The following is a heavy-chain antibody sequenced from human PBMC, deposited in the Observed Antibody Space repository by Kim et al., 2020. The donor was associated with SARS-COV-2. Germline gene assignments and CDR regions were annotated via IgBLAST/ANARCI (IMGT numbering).Heavy chain of an antibody. D-gene: IGHD3-22*01. Sequence: NPSLKSRVTISVDTSKNQFSLKLSSVTAADTAVYYCAREGTYYYDSSGLLWGQGTLVTVSS. V-gene: IGHV4-31*02. CDR3: AREGTYYYDSSGLL. J-gene: IGHJ4*02.